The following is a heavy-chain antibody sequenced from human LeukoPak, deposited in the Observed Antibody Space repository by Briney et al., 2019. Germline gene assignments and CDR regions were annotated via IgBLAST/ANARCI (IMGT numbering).Heavy chain of an antibody. CDR3: GRAVSDWRRGYYYYYMDV. V-gene: IGHV1-2*02. J-gene: IGHJ6*03. D-gene: IGHD3-9*01. Sequence: ASVKVSCKASGYTFTGYYMHWVQQAPGQGLEGMGWINPNSGGTNYAQKFQGRVTMTRDTSISTAYMELSRLRSDDTAVYYCGRAVSDWRRGYYYYYMDVWGKGTTVTVSS. CDR1: GYTFTGYY. CDR2: INPNSGGT.